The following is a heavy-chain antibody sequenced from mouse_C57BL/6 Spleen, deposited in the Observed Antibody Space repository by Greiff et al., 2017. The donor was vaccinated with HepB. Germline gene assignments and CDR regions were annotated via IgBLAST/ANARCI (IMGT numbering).Heavy chain of an antibody. Sequence: VQLVESGPGLVQPSQSLSITCTVSGFSLTSYGVHWVRQSPGKGLEWLGVIWSGGSTDYNAAFISRLSISKDNSKSQVFFKMNSLQADDTAIYYCARNKRPTVVDYAMDYWGQGTSVTVSS. CDR2: IWSGGST. V-gene: IGHV2-2*01. D-gene: IGHD1-1*01. J-gene: IGHJ4*01. CDR3: ARNKRPTVVDYAMDY. CDR1: GFSLTSYG.